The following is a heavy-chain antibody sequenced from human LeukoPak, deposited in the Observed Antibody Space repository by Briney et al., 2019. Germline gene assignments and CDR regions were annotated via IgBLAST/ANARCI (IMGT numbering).Heavy chain of an antibody. J-gene: IGHJ6*03. CDR1: GYTFSSYG. V-gene: IGHV1-18*01. CDR3: ARDLTIAAAGIHYYYYMDV. D-gene: IGHD6-13*01. CDR2: ISGYNGNR. Sequence: ASVKVSCKASGYTFSSYGISCVRQAPGHGLEWMGWISGYNGNRNYAQKLQGRVTMTTDTSTSTAYMELRSLRSDDTAVYYCARDLTIAAAGIHYYYYMDVWGKGTTVTVSS.